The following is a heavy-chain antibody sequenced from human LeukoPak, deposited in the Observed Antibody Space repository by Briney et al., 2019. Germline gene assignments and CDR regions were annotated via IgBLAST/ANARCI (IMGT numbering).Heavy chain of an antibody. J-gene: IGHJ3*02. V-gene: IGHV6-1*01. CDR3: AREGGSTAMLKPKGDAFDI. Sequence: SQTLSLTCAISGDSVSSNSGAWNWLSQSPSRGLEWLGRTCYRSKWYNNYAVSVKSRITINPDTYKNQFSLQLNSVTPEDTAVYYCAREGGSTAMLKPKGDAFDIWGQGTMVTVSS. CDR1: GDSVSSNSGA. D-gene: IGHD5-18*01. CDR2: TCYRSKWYN.